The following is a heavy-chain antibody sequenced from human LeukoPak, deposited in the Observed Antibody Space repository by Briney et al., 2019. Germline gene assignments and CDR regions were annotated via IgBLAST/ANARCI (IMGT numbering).Heavy chain of an antibody. Sequence: GGSLRLSCAASGFTFDDYAMHWVRQAPGKGLEWVSGISWKSGSIGYADSVKGRFTISRDNAKNSLYLQMNSLRAEDTALYYCAKDMSGAAVAGKDYWGQGTLVTVSS. V-gene: IGHV3-9*01. D-gene: IGHD6-19*01. J-gene: IGHJ4*02. CDR1: GFTFDDYA. CDR2: ISWKSGSI. CDR3: AKDMSGAAVAGKDY.